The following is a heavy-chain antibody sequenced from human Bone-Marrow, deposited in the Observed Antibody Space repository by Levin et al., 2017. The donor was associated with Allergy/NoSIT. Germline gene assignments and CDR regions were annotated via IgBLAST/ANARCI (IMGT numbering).Heavy chain of an antibody. V-gene: IGHV1-8*01. D-gene: IGHD5-12*01. CDR2: MYPNSDNA. Sequence: ASVKVSCKTSGYTFTSFDINWVRQATGQGLELMGWMYPNSDNAGYAQKFQGRVTMTRNTSISTAYMELSSLRSEDTAIYYCARGELGSGYLFDYWGQGTLVTVSS. CDR3: ARGELGSGYLFDY. J-gene: IGHJ4*02. CDR1: GYTFTSFD.